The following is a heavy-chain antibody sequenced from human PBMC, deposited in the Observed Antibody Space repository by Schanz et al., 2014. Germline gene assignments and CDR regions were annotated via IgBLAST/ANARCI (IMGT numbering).Heavy chain of an antibody. CDR3: ARDHTTESYYSAGPPIDY. CDR1: GFTFGDYA. J-gene: IGHJ4*02. V-gene: IGHV3-48*01. D-gene: IGHD1-26*01. CDR2: IGNGGVTI. Sequence: EVHLLESGGGLVPPGGSLRLSCAASGFTFGDYAMTWVRQPPGRGLEWVSYIGNGGVTIYYADSVKGRFTMSRDNAKNSVFLQMNSLRAEDTAVYYCARDHTTESYYSAGPPIDYWGQGTLLTVSS.